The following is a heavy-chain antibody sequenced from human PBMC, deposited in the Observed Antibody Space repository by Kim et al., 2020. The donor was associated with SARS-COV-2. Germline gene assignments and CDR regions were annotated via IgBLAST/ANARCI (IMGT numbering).Heavy chain of an antibody. D-gene: IGHD5-12*01. V-gene: IGHV3-11*06. CDR3: ARVGGYSGYDDYYYYYGMDV. Sequence: GRCTISRDNAKNSLYLQMNSLGAEDTAVYYCARVGGYSGYDDYYYYYGMDVWGQGTTVTVSS. J-gene: IGHJ6*02.